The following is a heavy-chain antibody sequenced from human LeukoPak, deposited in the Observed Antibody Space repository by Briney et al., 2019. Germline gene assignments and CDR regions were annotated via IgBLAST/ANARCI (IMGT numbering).Heavy chain of an antibody. V-gene: IGHV3-48*03. J-gene: IGHJ3*02. CDR1: GFTFSSYE. CDR3: AKGPLVTLDI. D-gene: IGHD2-8*02. CDR2: ISSSGSTI. Sequence: QSGGSLRLSCAASGFTFSSYEMNWVRQAPGKGLEWVSYISSSGSTIYYADSVKGRFTISRDNSKNTLYLHMNSLRAEDTAVYYCAKGPLVTLDIWGQGTMVTVSS.